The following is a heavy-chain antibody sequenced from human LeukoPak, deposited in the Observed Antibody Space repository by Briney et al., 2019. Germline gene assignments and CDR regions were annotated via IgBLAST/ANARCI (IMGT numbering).Heavy chain of an antibody. CDR2: INPNSRGR. CDR1: GDTFTGYD. Sequence: ASLNLSCTASGDTFTGYDIHWVRQAPGPGHEWMGRINPNSRGRNYSQTSQCRVTITRDTSISTAYTELSRLRSADADVSYCARGARLYSNWFDSWGRGTL. CDR3: ARGARLYSNWFDS. V-gene: IGHV1-2*05. J-gene: IGHJ5*01. D-gene: IGHD1-26*01.